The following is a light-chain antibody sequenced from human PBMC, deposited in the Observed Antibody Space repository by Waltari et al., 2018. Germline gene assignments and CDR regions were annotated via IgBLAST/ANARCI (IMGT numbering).Light chain of an antibody. CDR1: SSDVGNYDL. CDR3: CSYAGLGIYV. J-gene: IGLJ1*01. Sequence: QSGLTQPASVSGSPGQSITMSCTGTSSDVGNYDLVSWYQQYPGKAPKLMVYEVTRRSSGVSDRFSGSKSGNTASLTIYGLQSEDEADYYCCSYAGLGIYVFGTGTKVTVL. V-gene: IGLV2-23*02. CDR2: EVT.